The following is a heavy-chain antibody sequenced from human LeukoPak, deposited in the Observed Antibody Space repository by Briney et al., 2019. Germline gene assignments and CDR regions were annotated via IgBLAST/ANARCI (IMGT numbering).Heavy chain of an antibody. CDR2: IYTSGST. CDR3: ARRSWGVYYFDY. D-gene: IGHD3-10*01. V-gene: IGHV4-4*09. J-gene: IGHJ4*02. Sequence: SETLSLTCTVSGGSISSYYWSWIRQPPGKGLEWIGYIYTSGSTNYNPSLKSRVTISVDSSKNQFSLKLSSVTAADTAVYYCARRSWGVYYFDYWGQGTLVTVSS. CDR1: GGSISSYY.